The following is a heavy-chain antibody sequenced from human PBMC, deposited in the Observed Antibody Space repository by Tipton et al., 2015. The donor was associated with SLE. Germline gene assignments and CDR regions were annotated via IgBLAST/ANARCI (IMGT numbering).Heavy chain of an antibody. V-gene: IGHV4-59*11. J-gene: IGHJ4*02. CDR3: ARGDCSSTSCLDY. CDR1: GGSITSRY. D-gene: IGHD2-2*01. CDR2: IYYTGST. Sequence: TLSLTCSVSGGSITSRYWSWIRQPPGKGLEWIGYIYYTGSTTYNPSLKSRVTISVDTSRNQFSLKLNSMTAADTAVYYCARGDCSSTSCLDYWGQGTLVTVSS.